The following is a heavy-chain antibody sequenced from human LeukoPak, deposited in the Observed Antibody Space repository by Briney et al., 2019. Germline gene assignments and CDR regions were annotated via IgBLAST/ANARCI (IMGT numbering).Heavy chain of an antibody. CDR3: ARDASSSWQGPRCFDY. Sequence: GGSLRLSCAASGFTFSSYWMSWVRQAPGKGLEWVANIKQDGSEKYYVDSVKGRFTISRDNAKNSLYLRMNSLRAEDTAVYYCARDASSSWQGPRCFDYWGQGTLVTVSP. CDR1: GFTFSSYW. V-gene: IGHV3-7*01. J-gene: IGHJ4*02. CDR2: IKQDGSEK. D-gene: IGHD6-13*01.